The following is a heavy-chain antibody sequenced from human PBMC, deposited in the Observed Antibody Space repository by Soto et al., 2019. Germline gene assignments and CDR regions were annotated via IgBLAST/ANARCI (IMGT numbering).Heavy chain of an antibody. Sequence: QVQLQESGPGLVKPSGTLSLTCAVSNASISGGHWWSWVRQPPGKGLEWIGEIYHGGKTNYNPSLECRVPISVDKSKNQFSLILRSVTAADTAVYYCAIREMPTSRVPHWGRGTLVTVSS. CDR2: IYHGGKT. CDR3: AIREMPTSRVPH. J-gene: IGHJ4*02. D-gene: IGHD1-26*01. V-gene: IGHV4-4*02. CDR1: NASISGGHW.